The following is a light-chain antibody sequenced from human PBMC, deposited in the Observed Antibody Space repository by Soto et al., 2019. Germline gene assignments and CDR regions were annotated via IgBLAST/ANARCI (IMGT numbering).Light chain of an antibody. CDR3: SSYTSSGTLVL. CDR1: SSDVGDYNY. Sequence: QSALTQPASVSGSPGQSITISCTGTSSDVGDYNYVSWYQQHPGKAPKLMIYDVSTRPSGVSNRFSGSKSGNTASLTISGLQAEDEGDYYCSSYTSSGTLVLFGGGTKLTVL. V-gene: IGLV2-14*01. CDR2: DVS. J-gene: IGLJ2*01.